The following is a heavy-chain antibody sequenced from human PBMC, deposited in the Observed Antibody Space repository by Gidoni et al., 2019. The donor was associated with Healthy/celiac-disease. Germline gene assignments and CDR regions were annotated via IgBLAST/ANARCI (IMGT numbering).Heavy chain of an antibody. CDR1: GYTFPSYG. V-gene: IGHV1-18*01. CDR2: ISAYNGNT. D-gene: IGHD5-18*01. CDR3: ASRGYSYGSYYYYGMDV. Sequence: QVQLVQSGAEVKKPGASVKVYCQASGYTFPSYGISWVRQAPGQGLEWMGWISAYNGNTNYAQKLQGRVTMTTDTSTSTAYMKLRSLRSDDTAVYYCASRGYSYGSYYYYGMDVWGQGTTVTVSS. J-gene: IGHJ6*02.